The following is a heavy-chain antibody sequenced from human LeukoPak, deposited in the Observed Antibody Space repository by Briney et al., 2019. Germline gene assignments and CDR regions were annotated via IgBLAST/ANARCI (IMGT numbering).Heavy chain of an antibody. Sequence: GGSLRLSCAASGFTFSSYSMNWVRQAPGKGLEWVSAISGSGGSTYYADSVKGRFTISRDNSKNTLYLQMNSLRAEDTAVYYCATRRDGYNSVDYWGQGTLVTVSS. CDR2: ISGSGGST. J-gene: IGHJ4*02. V-gene: IGHV3-23*01. D-gene: IGHD5-24*01. CDR3: ATRRDGYNSVDY. CDR1: GFTFSSYS.